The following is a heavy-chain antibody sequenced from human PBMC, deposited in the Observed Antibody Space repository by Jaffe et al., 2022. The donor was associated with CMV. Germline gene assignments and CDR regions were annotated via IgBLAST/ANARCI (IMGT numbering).Heavy chain of an antibody. D-gene: IGHD6-13*01. Sequence: QVQLVESGGGVVQPGRSLRLSCAASGFTFSSYGMHWVRQAPGKGLEWVAVIWYDGSNKYYADSVKGRFTISRDNSKNTLYLQMNSLRAEDTAVYYCARDKAIAAAGTFVYWGQGTLVTVSS. CDR1: GFTFSSYG. CDR2: IWYDGSNK. V-gene: IGHV3-33*01. CDR3: ARDKAIAAAGTFVY. J-gene: IGHJ4*02.